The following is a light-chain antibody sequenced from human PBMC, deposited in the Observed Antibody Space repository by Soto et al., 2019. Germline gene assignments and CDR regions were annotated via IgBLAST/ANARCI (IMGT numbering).Light chain of an antibody. CDR3: KQYISSPLT. J-gene: IGKJ1*01. V-gene: IGKV3-20*01. Sequence: EIVLTQSPGTLSLSPGERATLSCRASQSVSNNYLAWYQQKPGQAPRLVIYGASSRATGIADRFSASGSGTDFTLPISRLEPEDFAVYYCKQYISSPLTFGQGTKVEIK. CDR2: GAS. CDR1: QSVSNNY.